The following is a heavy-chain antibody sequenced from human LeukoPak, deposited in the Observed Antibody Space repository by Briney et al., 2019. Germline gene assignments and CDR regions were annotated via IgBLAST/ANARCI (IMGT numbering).Heavy chain of an antibody. CDR1: GFTFSDYY. V-gene: IGHV3-11*01. CDR2: ISSSGSTI. D-gene: IGHD3-22*01. J-gene: IGHJ4*02. Sequence: GGSLRLSCAASGFTFSDYYMSWIRQAPGKGLEWVSYISSSGSTIYYADSVKGRFTISRDNAKNSLYPQMNSLRAEDTAVYYCARGHTHTYYYDSSGYSDLDYWGQGTLVTVSS. CDR3: ARGHTHTYYYDSSGYSDLDY.